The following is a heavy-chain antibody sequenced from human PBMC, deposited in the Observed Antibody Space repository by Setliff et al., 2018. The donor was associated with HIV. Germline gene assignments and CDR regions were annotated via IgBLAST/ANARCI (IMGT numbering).Heavy chain of an antibody. J-gene: IGHJ4*02. V-gene: IGHV4-38-2*02. CDR1: GYSLSSASY. D-gene: IGHD3-10*01. CDR3: ARLSGGMVPNY. CDR2: IHHSGTA. Sequence: SETLSLTCSVSGYSLSSASYWGWIRQSPEKGLEWIGSIHHSGTAYDNPSLKSRVIISVDPSKNQILLRLSSVTAADTAVYYCARLSGGMVPNYWGQGTLVTVSS.